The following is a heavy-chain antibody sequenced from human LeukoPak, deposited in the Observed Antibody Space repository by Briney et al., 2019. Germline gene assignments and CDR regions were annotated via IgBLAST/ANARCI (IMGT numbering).Heavy chain of an antibody. CDR1: GGSISSYY. CDR3: ARAVWYYDFWSGYYNPYYFDY. V-gene: IGHV4-59*01. J-gene: IGHJ4*02. D-gene: IGHD3-3*01. Sequence: PSETLSLTCTVSGGSISSYYWSWIRQPPGKGLEWIGYIYYSGSTNYNPSLKSRVTIPVDTSKNQFSLKLSSVTAADTAVYYCARAVWYYDFWSGYYNPYYFDYWGQGTLVTVSS. CDR2: IYYSGST.